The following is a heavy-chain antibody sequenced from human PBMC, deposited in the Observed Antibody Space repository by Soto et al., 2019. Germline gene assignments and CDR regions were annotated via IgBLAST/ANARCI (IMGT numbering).Heavy chain of an antibody. CDR3: ARGPAHFDTNGYAYWLDS. V-gene: IGHV4-30-4*01. CDR2: LYYSGTS. Sequence: PSETLSLTCTVSGGSISTDGYNWSWIRQTPGKGLEWIGYLYYSGTSFYNPSLKSRVTISGDTSKTQFSLSLTFVTAADTAVYFCARGPAHFDTNGYAYWLDSWGQGISVTVSS. D-gene: IGHD3-22*01. CDR1: GGSISTDGYN. J-gene: IGHJ5*01.